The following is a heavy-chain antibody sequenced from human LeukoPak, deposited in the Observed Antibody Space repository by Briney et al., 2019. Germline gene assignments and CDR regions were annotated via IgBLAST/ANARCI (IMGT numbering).Heavy chain of an antibody. Sequence: SQTLSLTCTVSGCSISSGDYYWSWIRQPPGKCLEWIGYIYYSGSTYYNPARKSRVTISVDTSKNQFSLKMSSVTAADTAVYYCARAGDFWSGYYSLIDYWGQGTLVTVSS. CDR2: IYYSGST. D-gene: IGHD3-3*01. CDR3: ARAGDFWSGYYSLIDY. J-gene: IGHJ4*02. CDR1: GCSISSGDYY. V-gene: IGHV4-30-4*08.